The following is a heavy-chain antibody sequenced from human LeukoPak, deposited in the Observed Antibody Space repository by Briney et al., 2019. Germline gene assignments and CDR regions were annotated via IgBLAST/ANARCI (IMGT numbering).Heavy chain of an antibody. V-gene: IGHV3-23*01. CDR3: ARDQPNWAVAGS. D-gene: IGHD6-19*01. J-gene: IGHJ4*02. Sequence: GGSLRLSCEASGFTFSAYAMTWVRQAPGQGLEWVSSIGSDNKPHYSESVKGRFAISRDNFKSMLFLQLNSLRAEDTALYYCARDQPNWAVAGSWGQGTLVTVSS. CDR2: IGSDNKP. CDR1: GFTFSAYA.